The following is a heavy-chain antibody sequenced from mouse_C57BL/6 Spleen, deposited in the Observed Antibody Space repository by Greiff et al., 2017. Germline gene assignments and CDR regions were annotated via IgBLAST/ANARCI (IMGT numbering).Heavy chain of an antibody. CDR1: GYTFTDYN. V-gene: IGHV1-22*01. J-gene: IGHJ1*03. Sequence: EVQLQQSGPELVKPGASVKMSCKASGYTFTDYNMHWLKQSHGKSLEWIGNINPTNGGTSYNQKFKGKATLTVNKSSSTAYMELRSLTSEDSAVYYCARNYYGSSYGYFDVWGTGTTVTVSS. CDR2: INPTNGGT. CDR3: ARNYYGSSYGYFDV. D-gene: IGHD1-1*01.